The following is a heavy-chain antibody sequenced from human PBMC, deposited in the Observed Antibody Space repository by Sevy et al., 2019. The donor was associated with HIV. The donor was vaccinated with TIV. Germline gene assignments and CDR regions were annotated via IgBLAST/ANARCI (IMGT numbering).Heavy chain of an antibody. Sequence: GGSLRLSCAASGFTFSSYAMSWVRQAPGKGLEWVSAISGSGGNTYYPDSVKGRFTISRDNSKNTLYLQMNSLRAEDTAVYYCAKSRHTYDRTYFDYWGQGTLVTVSS. CDR1: GFTFSSYA. CDR3: AKSRHTYDRTYFDY. D-gene: IGHD3-22*01. CDR2: ISGSGGNT. V-gene: IGHV3-23*01. J-gene: IGHJ4*02.